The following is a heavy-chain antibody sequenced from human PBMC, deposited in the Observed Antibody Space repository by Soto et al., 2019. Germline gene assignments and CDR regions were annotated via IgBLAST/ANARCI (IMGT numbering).Heavy chain of an antibody. J-gene: IGHJ6*02. CDR1: GFTFSSYC. Sequence: GGALSLSWAASGFTFSSYCKHWVCQAPGKGLEREAVIWYDGSNKYYADSVKGRFTIPRDNPKTTLYLQMNSLRAEDTAVYYCAREAFGHGSYYYGMDVWGQGTTVTVSS. D-gene: IGHD3-10*01. CDR2: IWYDGSNK. CDR3: AREAFGHGSYYYGMDV. V-gene: IGHV3-33*01.